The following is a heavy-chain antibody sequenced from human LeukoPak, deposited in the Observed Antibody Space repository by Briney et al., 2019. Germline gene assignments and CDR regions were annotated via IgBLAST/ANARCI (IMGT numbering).Heavy chain of an antibody. Sequence: GGSLRLSCAASGFIFSDYYMSWIRQAPGKGLEWVSAISGSGGSTYYADSVKGRFTISRDNSKNTLYLQMNSLRAEDTAVYYCAKDLEGFDPWGQGTLVTVSS. CDR2: ISGSGGST. J-gene: IGHJ5*02. CDR1: GFIFSDYY. D-gene: IGHD5-24*01. V-gene: IGHV3-23*01. CDR3: AKDLEGFDP.